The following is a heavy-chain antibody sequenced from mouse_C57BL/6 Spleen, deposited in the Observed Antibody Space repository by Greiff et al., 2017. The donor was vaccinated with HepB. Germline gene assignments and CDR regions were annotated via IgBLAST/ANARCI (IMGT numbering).Heavy chain of an antibody. Sequence: QVQLKQPGAELVMPGASVKLSCKASGYTFTSYWMHWVKQRPGQGLEWIGEIDPSDSYTNYNQKFKGKSTLTVDKSSSTAYMQLSSLTSEDSAVYYCARSGLSYAMDYWGQGTSVTVSS. CDR3: ARSGLSYAMDY. CDR1: GYTFTSYW. CDR2: IDPSDSYT. J-gene: IGHJ4*01. V-gene: IGHV1-69*01.